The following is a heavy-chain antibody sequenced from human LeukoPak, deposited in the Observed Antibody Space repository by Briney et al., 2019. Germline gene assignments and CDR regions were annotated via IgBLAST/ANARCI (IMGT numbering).Heavy chain of an antibody. CDR2: IWYDGSNK. Sequence: GGSLRLSCAASGFTFRSYGMHWVRQAPGKGLEWVAVIWYDGSNKYYADSVKGRFTISRDNSKNTLYLQMNSLRAEDTAVYYCARSKAALYYFDYWGQGTLVTVSS. D-gene: IGHD6-25*01. J-gene: IGHJ4*02. V-gene: IGHV3-33*08. CDR3: ARSKAALYYFDY. CDR1: GFTFRSYG.